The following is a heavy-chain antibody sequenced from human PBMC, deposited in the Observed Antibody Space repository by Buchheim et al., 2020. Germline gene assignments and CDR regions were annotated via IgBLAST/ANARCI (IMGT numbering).Heavy chain of an antibody. D-gene: IGHD3-22*01. Sequence: EVQLLESGGGLVQPGGSLRLSCAASGFTFSSYAMSWVRQAPGKGLEWVSAISGSGGSTYYADSVKGRFTISRDNSKNTLYLQMNGLRAEDTAVYYCAKDGYYYDSSGLHSYFDYWGQGTL. CDR1: GFTFSSYA. CDR2: ISGSGGST. V-gene: IGHV3-23*01. J-gene: IGHJ4*02. CDR3: AKDGYYYDSSGLHSYFDY.